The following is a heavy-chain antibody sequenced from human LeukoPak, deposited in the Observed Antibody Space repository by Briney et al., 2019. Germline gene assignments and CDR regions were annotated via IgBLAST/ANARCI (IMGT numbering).Heavy chain of an antibody. CDR1: GYIFTSYD. J-gene: IGHJ4*02. Sequence: ASVKVSCKASGYIFTSYDINWVRQATGQGLEWMGWMNPNSGNTGYAQKFQGRVTRIRETSRNTAYMELSSLRSEDTAVYFCALSLAYYDRSAYYPFDYWGQGTLVTVSS. D-gene: IGHD3-22*01. CDR2: MNPNSGNT. V-gene: IGHV1-8*01. CDR3: ALSLAYYDRSAYYPFDY.